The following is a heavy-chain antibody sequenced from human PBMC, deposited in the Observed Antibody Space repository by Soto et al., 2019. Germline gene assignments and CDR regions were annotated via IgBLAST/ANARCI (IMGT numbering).Heavy chain of an antibody. J-gene: IGHJ4*02. D-gene: IGHD2-21*02. CDR3: ARDTYCGGDCYAIFDY. V-gene: IGHV1-24*01. Sequence: GASVKVSCKVSGYTLTELSMHWVRQAPGKGLEWMGGFDPEDGETIYAQKFQGRVTMTEDTSTDTAYMELSSLRSEDTAVYYCARDTYCGGDCYAIFDYWGQGTLVTVSS. CDR2: FDPEDGET. CDR1: GYTLTELS.